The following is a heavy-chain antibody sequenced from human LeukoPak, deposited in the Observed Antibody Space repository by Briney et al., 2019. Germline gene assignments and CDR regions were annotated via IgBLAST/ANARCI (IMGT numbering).Heavy chain of an antibody. CDR3: ARGGTRITIVGVVINDFDY. J-gene: IGHJ4*02. CDR1: GGSISSGDYY. V-gene: IGHV4-30-4*08. CDR2: IYHSGNT. Sequence: SQTLSLTCTVSGGSISSGDYYWSWIRQPPGKGLEWIGYIYHSGNTYYNPSPKSRLTISVDTPRNQFSLKLRSVTAADTAVYHCARGGTRITIVGVVINDFDYWGQGTLVTVSS. D-gene: IGHD3-3*01.